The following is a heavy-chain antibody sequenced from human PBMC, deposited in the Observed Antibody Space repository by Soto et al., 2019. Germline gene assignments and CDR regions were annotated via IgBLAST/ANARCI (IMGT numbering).Heavy chain of an antibody. CDR2: INAGNGNT. Sequence: ASVKVSCKASGYNFTSYAMHWVRQATGQRLEWMGWINAGNGNTKYSQKFQGRVTITRDTSASTAYMELSSMRSEDTAVYYCAANHYCISTTCFYAPSYYVMDVWAQGTPGTFS. CDR3: AANHYCISTTCFYAPSYYVMDV. D-gene: IGHD2-2*01. J-gene: IGHJ6*02. CDR1: GYNFTSYA. V-gene: IGHV1-3*01.